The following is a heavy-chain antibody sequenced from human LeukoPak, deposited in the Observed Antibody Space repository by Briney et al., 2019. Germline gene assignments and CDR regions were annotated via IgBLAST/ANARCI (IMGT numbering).Heavy chain of an antibody. Sequence: ASVKVSCKASGYTFTNYYMHWVRQAPGQGLEWMGIINPSGGSTSYAQKFQGRVTMTRNTSISTAYMELSSLRSEDTAVYYCARAKQWLKAQDYWGQGTLVTVSS. D-gene: IGHD6-19*01. J-gene: IGHJ4*02. CDR1: GYTFTNYY. V-gene: IGHV1-46*01. CDR3: ARAKQWLKAQDY. CDR2: INPSGGST.